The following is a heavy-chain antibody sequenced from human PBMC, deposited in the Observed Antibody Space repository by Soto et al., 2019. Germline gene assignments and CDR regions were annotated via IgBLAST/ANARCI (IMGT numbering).Heavy chain of an antibody. D-gene: IGHD2-2*01. Sequence: PGGSLRLSCAASGFTFSSYAMSWVRQAPGKGLEWVSAISGSGGSTYYADSVKGRFTISRDNSKNTLYLQMNSLRAEDTAVYYCAKEGGYCSSTSCAHFDYWGQGTLVTVSS. J-gene: IGHJ4*02. CDR1: GFTFSSYA. CDR2: ISGSGGST. V-gene: IGHV3-23*01. CDR3: AKEGGYCSSTSCAHFDY.